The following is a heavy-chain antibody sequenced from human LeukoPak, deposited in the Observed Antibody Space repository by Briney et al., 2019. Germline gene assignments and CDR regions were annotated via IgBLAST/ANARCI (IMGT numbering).Heavy chain of an antibody. J-gene: IGHJ4*02. CDR3: ARGGIGAAAGLGYFDY. CDR2: ISSNTGTI. D-gene: IGHD6-13*01. V-gene: IGHV3-11*01. Sequence: PGGSLRLSCAASGFTFSDYYMSWIRQAPGKGLEWVSYISSNTGTIYYADSVKGRFTISRDNAKNSLYLQMNSLRAEDTAVYYCARGGIGAAAGLGYFDYWGQRTLDTVSS. CDR1: GFTFSDYY.